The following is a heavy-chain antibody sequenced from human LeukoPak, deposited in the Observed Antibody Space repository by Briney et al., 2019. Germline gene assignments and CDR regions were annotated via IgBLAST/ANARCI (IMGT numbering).Heavy chain of an antibody. CDR1: GFTFDDYA. CDR2: ISWNSGSI. J-gene: IGHJ4*02. Sequence: PGGSLRLSCAASGFTFDDYAMHWVRQAPGKGLEWVSGISWNSGSIGYADSVKGRFTISRDNSKNTLYLQMNSLRAEDTAVYYCAKDHHEGAIVVVPAAIGPDYWGQGTLVTVSS. V-gene: IGHV3-9*01. CDR3: AKDHHEGAIVVVPAAIGPDY. D-gene: IGHD2-2*01.